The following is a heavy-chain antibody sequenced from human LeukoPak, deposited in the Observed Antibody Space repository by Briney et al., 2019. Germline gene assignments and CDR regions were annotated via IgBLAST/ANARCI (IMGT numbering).Heavy chain of an antibody. V-gene: IGHV1-69*05. Sequence: SVKVSCKTSGYTFADYFIHWVRQAPGQGLEWMGRIIPIFGTANYAQKFQGRVTITTDESTSTAYMELSSLRSEDTAVYYCATPYSSSSVAPMDVWGKGTTATVSS. D-gene: IGHD6-6*01. J-gene: IGHJ6*03. CDR3: ATPYSSSSVAPMDV. CDR2: IIPIFGTA. CDR1: GYTFADYF.